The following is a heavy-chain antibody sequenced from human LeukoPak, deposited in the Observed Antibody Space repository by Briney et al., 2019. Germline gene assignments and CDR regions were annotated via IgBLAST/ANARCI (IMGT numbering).Heavy chain of an antibody. V-gene: IGHV3-30-3*01. J-gene: IGHJ4*02. CDR1: GFTFSSYA. Sequence: GRSLRLSWAASGFTFSSYAMHWVRQAPGKGLEWVAVISYDGSNKYYADSVKGRFTISRDNSKNTLYLQMNSLRAEDTAVYYCAKDSPVAGTLFDYWGQGTLVTVSS. CDR2: ISYDGSNK. CDR3: AKDSPVAGTLFDY. D-gene: IGHD6-19*01.